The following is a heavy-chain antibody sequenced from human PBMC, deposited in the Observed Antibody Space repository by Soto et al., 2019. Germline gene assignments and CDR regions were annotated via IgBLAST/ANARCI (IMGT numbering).Heavy chain of an antibody. Sequence: SQTLSLTCAVYGGSFSGYYWSWIRQPPGKGLEWIGEINQRGSTNYNPPRKSRVTISVDTSKIQLSLNLSSVTAADTAVYYCARGGMSTVTTRYYYGMDVWGQGTTVTVSS. CDR2: INQRGST. J-gene: IGHJ6*02. CDR1: GGSFSGYY. D-gene: IGHD4-17*01. V-gene: IGHV4-34*01. CDR3: ARGGMSTVTTRYYYGMDV.